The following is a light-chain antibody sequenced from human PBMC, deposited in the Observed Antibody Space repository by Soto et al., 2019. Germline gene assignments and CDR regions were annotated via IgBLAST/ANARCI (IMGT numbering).Light chain of an antibody. Sequence: QSVLTQPPSASGSPGQSVTISCTGTSSDVGGYNYVSWYQHHPGKAPKLMISEVSKRPSGVPDRFSGSKSGNTASLTVSGLQAEDEADYYCSSYAGSNTVIFGGGTKVTVL. J-gene: IGLJ2*01. CDR1: SSDVGGYNY. V-gene: IGLV2-8*01. CDR2: EVS. CDR3: SSYAGSNTVI.